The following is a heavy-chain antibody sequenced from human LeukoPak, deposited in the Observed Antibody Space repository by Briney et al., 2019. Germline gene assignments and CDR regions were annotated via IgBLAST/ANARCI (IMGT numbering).Heavy chain of an antibody. CDR2: VSSSSSYI. Sequence: GGFLRLSCAASGFTFSSYSMNWVRQAPGKGLEWVSSVSSSSSYIYYADSVKGRFTISRDNAKNSLYLQMNSLRAEDTAVYYCARVTGGDYPDYFDYWGQGTLVTVSS. J-gene: IGHJ4*02. V-gene: IGHV3-21*01. CDR3: ARVTGGDYPDYFDY. CDR1: GFTFSSYS. D-gene: IGHD2-21*01.